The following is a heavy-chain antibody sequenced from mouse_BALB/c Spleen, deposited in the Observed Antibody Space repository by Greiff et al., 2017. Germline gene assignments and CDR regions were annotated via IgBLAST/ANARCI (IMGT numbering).Heavy chain of an antibody. J-gene: IGHJ2*01. V-gene: IGHV5-6-5*01. CDR1: GFTFSSYA. Sequence: EVKLVESGGGLVKPGGSLKLSCAASGFTFSSYAMSWVRQTPEKRLEWVASISSGGSTYYPDSVKGRFTISRDNARNILYLQMSSLRSEDTAMYYGARETGTGYFDYWGQGTTLTVSS. CDR2: ISSGGST. CDR3: ARETGTGYFDY. D-gene: IGHD4-1*01.